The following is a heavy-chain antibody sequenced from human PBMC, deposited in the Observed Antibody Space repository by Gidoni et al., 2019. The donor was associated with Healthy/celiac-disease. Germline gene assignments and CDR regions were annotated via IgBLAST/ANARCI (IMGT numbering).Heavy chain of an antibody. CDR3: ARHGYYGSGSYQNWFDP. CDR1: GFTFSSYA. Sequence: AASGFTFSSYAMHWVRQAPGKGLEWVAVISYDGSNKYYADSVKGRFTISRDKSKNTLYLQMNSLRAEDTAVYYCARHGYYGSGSYQNWFDPWGQGTLVTVSS. D-gene: IGHD3-10*01. V-gene: IGHV3-30-3*01. CDR2: ISYDGSNK. J-gene: IGHJ5*02.